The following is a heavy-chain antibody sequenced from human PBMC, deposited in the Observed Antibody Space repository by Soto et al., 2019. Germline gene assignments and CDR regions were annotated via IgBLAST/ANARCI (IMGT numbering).Heavy chain of an antibody. V-gene: IGHV4-59*01. CDR3: ARADIVATMAFDP. CDR2: IYYSGST. CDR1: GGSISSYY. D-gene: IGHD5-12*01. Sequence: PSETLSLTCTVSGGSISSYYWSWIRQPPGKGLEWIGYIYYSGSTNYNPSLKSRVTISVDTSKNQFSLKLSSVTAADTAVYYCARADIVATMAFDPWGQGTLVTVSS. J-gene: IGHJ5*02.